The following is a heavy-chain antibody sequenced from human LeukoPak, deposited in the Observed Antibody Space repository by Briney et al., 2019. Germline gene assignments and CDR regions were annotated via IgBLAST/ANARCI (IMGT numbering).Heavy chain of an antibody. CDR3: ARDITMVRGVEYYYYYGMDV. CDR2: ISYDGSNK. CDR1: GFTFSSYA. Sequence: PGRPLRLSCAASGFTFSSYAMLWLRQAPGKGLEGVAVISYDGSNKYYADSVKGRFTISRDNSKNTLYLQMNSLRDEDTAVYYCARDITMVRGVEYYYYYGMDVWGQGTTVTVSS. J-gene: IGHJ6*02. D-gene: IGHD3-10*01. V-gene: IGHV3-30*04.